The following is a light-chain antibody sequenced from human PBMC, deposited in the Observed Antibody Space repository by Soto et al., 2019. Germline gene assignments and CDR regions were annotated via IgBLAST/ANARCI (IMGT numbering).Light chain of an antibody. CDR3: SSYTSSNTLI. CDR2: EVS. V-gene: IGLV2-14*01. CDR1: SSDVGGYKY. J-gene: IGLJ2*01. Sequence: QSVLTQPASVSGSPGQSITISCTGTSSDVGGYKYVSWYQQHPGKAPKLMIYEVSNRPSGVSHRFSGSKSGNTASLTISGLQAEDEAHYYCSSYTSSNTLIFGGGTQLTVL.